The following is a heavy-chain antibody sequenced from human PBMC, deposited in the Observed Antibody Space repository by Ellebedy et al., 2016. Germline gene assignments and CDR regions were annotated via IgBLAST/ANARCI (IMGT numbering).Heavy chain of an antibody. Sequence: GESLKISCIASDFAFSTYYMSWVRQAPGKGLEWVANINQDGTEKYYVESVKGRFTISRDNAKNSLDLQMDSLRAEDTAVYYCARDLVTMALRFYYFGMDVWGQGTTVTVSS. D-gene: IGHD3-10*01. V-gene: IGHV3-7*01. CDR1: DFAFSTYY. CDR2: INQDGTEK. CDR3: ARDLVTMALRFYYFGMDV. J-gene: IGHJ6*02.